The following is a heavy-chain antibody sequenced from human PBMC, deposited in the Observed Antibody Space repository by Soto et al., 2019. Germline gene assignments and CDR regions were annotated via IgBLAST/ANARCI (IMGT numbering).Heavy chain of an antibody. Sequence: SETRSLNWPFAGFSVRSARYYWIWLQPPPGKGLDWIGYMYYSGSTNYNPSLKSRVTISVDTSKNQFSLKLSSVTAADTAVYYCARDQTPDFWSGYLGYYGMDVWGQGNTVNGS. D-gene: IGHD3-3*01. CDR3: ARDQTPDFWSGYLGYYGMDV. J-gene: IGHJ6*02. CDR1: GFSVRSARYY. CDR2: MYYSGST. V-gene: IGHV4-61*01.